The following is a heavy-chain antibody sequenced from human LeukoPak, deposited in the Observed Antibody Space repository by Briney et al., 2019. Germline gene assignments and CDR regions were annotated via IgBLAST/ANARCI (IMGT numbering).Heavy chain of an antibody. CDR3: ARLEAYCGGDCYSGVDAFDL. V-gene: IGHV3-53*01. J-gene: IGHJ3*01. D-gene: IGHD2-21*02. Sequence: PGGSLRLSCSTSGFMFSYYWMAWARQAPGKGLECVSVIYSGGSAGSTYYAESVKGRFTISRDNSKNTLYLQMNSLRAEDTALYYCARLEAYCGGDCYSGVDAFDLGGQGTMVTVSS. CDR2: IYSGGSAGST. CDR1: GFMFSYYW.